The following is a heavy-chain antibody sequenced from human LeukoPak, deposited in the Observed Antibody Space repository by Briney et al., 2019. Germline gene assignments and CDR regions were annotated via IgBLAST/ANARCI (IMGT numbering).Heavy chain of an antibody. J-gene: IGHJ6*03. CDR1: GGSISSSSYY. CDR3: ARIWPGEDFCSGSYYYYYMDV. Sequence: SETLSLTCTVSGGSISSSSYYWGWIRQPPGKGLEWIGSINYSGSTYYNPSLKSRVTISVDTSKNQFSLKLSSVTAADTAVYYCARIWPGEDFCSGSYYYYYMDVWGKGTTVTVSS. CDR2: INYSGST. V-gene: IGHV4-39*01. D-gene: IGHD3-3*01.